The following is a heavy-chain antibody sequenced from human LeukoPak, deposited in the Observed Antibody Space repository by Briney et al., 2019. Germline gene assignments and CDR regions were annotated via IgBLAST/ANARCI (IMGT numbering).Heavy chain of an antibody. J-gene: IGHJ6*02. CDR3: ARDGEQQLEGPPYYYGMDV. CDR1: GYTFTSYA. CDR2: INPNSGGT. D-gene: IGHD6-13*01. Sequence: GASVKVSCKASGYTFTSYAIAWVRQAPGQGLEWMGWINPNSGGTNYAQKFQGRVTMTRDTSISTAYMELSRLRSDDTAVYYCARDGEQQLEGPPYYYGMDVWGQGTTVAVSS. V-gene: IGHV1-2*02.